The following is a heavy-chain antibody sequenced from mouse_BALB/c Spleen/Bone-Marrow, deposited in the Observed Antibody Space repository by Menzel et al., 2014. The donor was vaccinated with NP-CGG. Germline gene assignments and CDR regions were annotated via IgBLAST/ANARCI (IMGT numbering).Heavy chain of an antibody. J-gene: IGHJ4*01. CDR1: GYTFTDYA. CDR2: ISGYYGDA. V-gene: IGHV1-67*01. D-gene: IGHD2-14*01. CDR3: ARSGKVRNAMDY. Sequence: QVQLQQPGAELVRPGVSVKISCKGSGYTFTDYAIHWVKQSHAKSLEWIGLISGYYGDAIYNQKFKGKATMTVDKSSRTAYMDLARLTSEDSAIYYCARSGKVRNAMDYWGQGTSVTASS.